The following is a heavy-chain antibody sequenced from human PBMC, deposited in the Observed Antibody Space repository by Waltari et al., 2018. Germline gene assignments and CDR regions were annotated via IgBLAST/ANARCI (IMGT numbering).Heavy chain of an antibody. CDR3: ARGGQIVRPRPLDL. Sequence: EGQLVESGGGLVKPGGSLRLSCAASVFTVTSTYMNWVRQAPGKGLEWVSTIYSSATTFYADSVKGRFTISRDNSKNLLFLQMDDLRVNDTAVYYCARGGQIVRPRPLDLWGPGTLVTVSS. J-gene: IGHJ3*01. V-gene: IGHV3-66*01. CDR1: VFTVTSTY. CDR2: IYSSATT. D-gene: IGHD6-6*01.